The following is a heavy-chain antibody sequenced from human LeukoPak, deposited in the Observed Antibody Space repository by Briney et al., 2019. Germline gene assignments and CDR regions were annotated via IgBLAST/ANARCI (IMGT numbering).Heavy chain of an antibody. Sequence: SETLSLTCTVSGGSISSGSSYWSWIRQPAGKGLEWIGRIYTSGSTNYNPSLKSRVTISVDTSKNQFSLKLSSVTAADTAVYYCARAERGYSYGYVGYWGQGTLVTVSS. CDR1: GGSISSGSSY. J-gene: IGHJ4*02. CDR3: ARAERGYSYGYVGY. V-gene: IGHV4-61*02. CDR2: IYTSGST. D-gene: IGHD5-18*01.